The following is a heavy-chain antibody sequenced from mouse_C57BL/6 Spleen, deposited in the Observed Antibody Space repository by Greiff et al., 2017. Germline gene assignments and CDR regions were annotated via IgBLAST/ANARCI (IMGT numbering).Heavy chain of an antibody. CDR2: INPNNGGT. CDR3: ARWGYDGYSYAMDY. V-gene: IGHV1-26*01. CDR1: GYTFTDYY. J-gene: IGHJ4*01. Sequence: EVQLQQSGPELVKPGASVKISCKASGYTFTDYYMNWVKQSHGKSLEWIGDINPNNGGTSYNQKFKGKATLTVDKSSSTAYMELRSLTSEDSAVYYCARWGYDGYSYAMDYWGQGTSVTVSS. D-gene: IGHD2-3*01.